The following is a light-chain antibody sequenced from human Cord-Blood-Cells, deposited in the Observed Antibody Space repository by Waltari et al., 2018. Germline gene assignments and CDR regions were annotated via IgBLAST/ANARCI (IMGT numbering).Light chain of an antibody. V-gene: IGLV1-40*01. CDR2: GNS. Sequence: QSVLTQPPSVSGAPGQRVTISCTGSSSHIGAGYDVHWYPQLPGTAPKLLTYGNSNRPSGVPDRFSGSKSGTSASLAITGLQAEDEADYYCQSYDSSLSGWVFGGGTKLTVL. CDR3: QSYDSSLSGWV. J-gene: IGLJ3*02. CDR1: SSHIGAGYD.